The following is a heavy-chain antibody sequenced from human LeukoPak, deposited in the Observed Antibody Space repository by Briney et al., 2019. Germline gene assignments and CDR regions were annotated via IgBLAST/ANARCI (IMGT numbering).Heavy chain of an antibody. J-gene: IGHJ4*02. V-gene: IGHV3-48*02. CDR2: INHNGEMI. D-gene: IGHD3-9*01. CDR1: GFTFSNYV. Sequence: TGGSLRLSCAASGFTFSNYVMSWVRQAPVKGLEWVSYINHNGEMIFYPDFVKGRFTISRDNAKNSLYLQMNSLRDEDTAVYYCARDHDWAFHYWGQGTLVTVSS. CDR3: ARDHDWAFHY.